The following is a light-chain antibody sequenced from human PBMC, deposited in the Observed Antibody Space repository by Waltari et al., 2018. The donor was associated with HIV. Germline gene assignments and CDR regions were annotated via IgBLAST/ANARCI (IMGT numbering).Light chain of an antibody. CDR1: QNIGTN. CDR2: GAS. V-gene: IGKV3-15*01. CDR3: QQYDTWPPKT. Sequence: EIVMTQSPATLSVSPGERATLPCSASQNIGTNLAWYQQKPGQAPRLLIYGASTRATGIPARFSGSGAGTEFTLAISSLQAEDFAVYYCQQYDTWPPKTFGQGTKVEIK. J-gene: IGKJ1*01.